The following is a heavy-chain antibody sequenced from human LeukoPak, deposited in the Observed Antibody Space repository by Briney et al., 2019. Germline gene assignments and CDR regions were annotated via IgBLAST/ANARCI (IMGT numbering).Heavy chain of an antibody. V-gene: IGHV4-34*01. Sequence: PSETLSLTCAVYGGSFSGYYWSWIRQPPGKGLEWIGGINHSGSTNYNPSLKSRVTISVDTSKNQFSLKLSSVTAADTAVYYCASLGYCSGGSCYPMDYWGQGTLVTVSS. D-gene: IGHD2-15*01. CDR1: GGSFSGYY. CDR3: ASLGYCSGGSCYPMDY. J-gene: IGHJ4*02. CDR2: INHSGST.